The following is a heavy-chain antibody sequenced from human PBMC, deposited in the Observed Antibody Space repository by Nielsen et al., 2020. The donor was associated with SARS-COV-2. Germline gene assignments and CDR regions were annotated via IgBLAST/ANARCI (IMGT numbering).Heavy chain of an antibody. Sequence: SGPTLVKPTETLTLTCTVSGFSLSNARMGVSWIRQPPGKALEWLAHIFSNDEKSYSTSLKSRLTISKDTSKSQVVLTMTNMDPVDTATYYCARISYYDFWSGYYTLATYYYYMDVWGKGTTVTVSS. CDR1: GFSLSNARMG. CDR3: ARISYYDFWSGYYTLATYYYYMDV. D-gene: IGHD3-3*01. V-gene: IGHV2-26*01. CDR2: IFSNDEK. J-gene: IGHJ6*03.